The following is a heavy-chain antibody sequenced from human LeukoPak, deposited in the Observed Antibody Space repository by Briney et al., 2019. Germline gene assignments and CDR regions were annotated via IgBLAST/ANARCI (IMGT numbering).Heavy chain of an antibody. CDR2: IYPGESDT. CDR1: GYSFTSYG. Sequence: GESVKISCKGSGYSFTSYGIGWVRQMPGKGLEWMGIIYPGESDTRYSPSFQGQVTISADKSITTAYLQWSSLKASDTAMYYCARPYYYGSGSPLGWFDPWGQGTLVTVSS. V-gene: IGHV5-51*01. D-gene: IGHD3-10*01. CDR3: ARPYYYGSGSPLGWFDP. J-gene: IGHJ5*02.